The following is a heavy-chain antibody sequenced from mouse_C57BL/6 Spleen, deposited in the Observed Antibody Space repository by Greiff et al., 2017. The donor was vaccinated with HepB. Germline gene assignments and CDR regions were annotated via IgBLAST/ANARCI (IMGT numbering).Heavy chain of an antibody. V-gene: IGHV1-55*01. D-gene: IGHD1-1*01. CDR3: ARSYYGSRDWYFDV. Sequence: VQLQQPGAELVKPGASVKMSCKASGYTFTSYWITWVKQRPGQGLEWIGDIYPGSGSTNYNEKFKSKATLTVDTSSSTAYMQLSSLTSEDSAVYYCARSYYGSRDWYFDVWGTGTTVTVSS. J-gene: IGHJ1*03. CDR1: GYTFTSYW. CDR2: IYPGSGST.